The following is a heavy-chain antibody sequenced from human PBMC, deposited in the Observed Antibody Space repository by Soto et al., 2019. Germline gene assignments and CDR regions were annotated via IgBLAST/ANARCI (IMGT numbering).Heavy chain of an antibody. D-gene: IGHD3-16*01. Sequence: EVHLVESGGGLVRPGGSLRLSCAASGFTFSNYHMFWARQAPGKGLEWVSSITTSSSYKYYADSVKGRFTISRDDAKNSLYLQMNSLRAEDTAVYYCARDWEKTMLTAVDYWGQGTLVTVSS. V-gene: IGHV3-21*01. CDR2: ITTSSSYK. J-gene: IGHJ4*02. CDR1: GFTFSNYH. CDR3: ARDWEKTMLTAVDY.